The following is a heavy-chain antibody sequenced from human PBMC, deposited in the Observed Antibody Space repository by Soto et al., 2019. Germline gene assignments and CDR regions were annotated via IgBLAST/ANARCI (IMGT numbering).Heavy chain of an antibody. J-gene: IGHJ4*02. CDR3: AKGSVAVAATLESNFDY. D-gene: IGHD2-15*01. Sequence: GGSLRLSCAASGFTFSSYAMSWVRQAPGKGLEWVSAISGSGGSTYYADSVKGRFTISRDNSKNTLYLQMNSLRAEDTAVYYCAKGSVAVAATLESNFDYWGQGTLVTVSS. CDR2: ISGSGGST. CDR1: GFTFSSYA. V-gene: IGHV3-23*01.